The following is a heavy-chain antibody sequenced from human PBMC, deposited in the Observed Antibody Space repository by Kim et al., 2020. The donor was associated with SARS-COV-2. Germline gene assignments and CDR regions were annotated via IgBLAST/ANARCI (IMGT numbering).Heavy chain of an antibody. CDR3: ARDKYGGDGWGTFDS. CDR1: GFTFSSYW. J-gene: IGHJ4*02. V-gene: IGHV3-74*01. D-gene: IGHD2-21*02. Sequence: GGSLRLSCVASGFTFSSYWMYWVRQTPGQGPAWLSRIDSEGKRTYYPDSVQGRFTVSRDNAKNTLYLQMNSLRVDDTAVYYCARDKYGGDGWGTFDSWGQGTLVTVSS. CDR2: IDSEGKRT.